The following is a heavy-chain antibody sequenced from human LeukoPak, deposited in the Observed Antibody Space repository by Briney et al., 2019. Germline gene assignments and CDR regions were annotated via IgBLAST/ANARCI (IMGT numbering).Heavy chain of an antibody. CDR2: IWYDESKK. V-gene: IGHV3-33*01. CDR3: ARDRAPYYYDSSGTSAEYFQH. CDR1: GFTFSSYG. D-gene: IGHD3-22*01. Sequence: GGSLRLSCAASGFTFSSYGMHWVRQAPGKGLGWVAVIWYDESKKYYGDSVKGRFTISRDNAKNSLYLQMNSLRAEDTAVYYCARDRAPYYYDSSGTSAEYFQHWGQGTLVTVSS. J-gene: IGHJ1*01.